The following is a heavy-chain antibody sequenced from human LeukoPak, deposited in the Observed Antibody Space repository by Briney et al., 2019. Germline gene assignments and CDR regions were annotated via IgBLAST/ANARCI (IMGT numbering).Heavy chain of an antibody. CDR3: AHRKNYYDSSVFDN. CDR2: HYWDDDR. CDR1: GFSLNTRGVG. V-gene: IGHV2-5*02. J-gene: IGHJ4*02. Sequence: SGPTLVNPTQTHTLTCSFTGFSLNTRGVGVGWIRQPPGRALDSLAPHYWDDDRPYTPSTKSRPTITKDTTRKQVVTTLNDMAPVDTATYFCAHRKNYYDSSVFDNWGQGTLVTVSS. D-gene: IGHD3-22*01.